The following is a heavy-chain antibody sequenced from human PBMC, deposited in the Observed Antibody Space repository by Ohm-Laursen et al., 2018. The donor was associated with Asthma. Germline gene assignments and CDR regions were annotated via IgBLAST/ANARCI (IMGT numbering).Heavy chain of an antibody. CDR1: GYTFSRYS. CDR2: ISTASSFI. J-gene: IGHJ1*01. CDR3: ARIGPEWELPGREYSLHH. V-gene: IGHV3-21*01. D-gene: IGHD1-26*01. Sequence: SLRLSCTASGYTFSRYSMHWVRQIPGKGLEWVASISTASSFIYYADSVRGRFTTTRDNARNSVNLQMNSLRAEDTALYYCARIGPEWELPGREYSLHHWGEGTLVTVSS.